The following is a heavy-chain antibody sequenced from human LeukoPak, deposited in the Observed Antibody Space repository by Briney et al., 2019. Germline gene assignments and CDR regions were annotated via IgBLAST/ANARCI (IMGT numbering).Heavy chain of an antibody. CDR1: GFTFSSYA. CDR3: AKDATASPYFHWFDN. J-gene: IGHJ4*02. V-gene: IGHV3-23*01. D-gene: IGHD3-9*01. CDR2: ISSGDRT. Sequence: GGSLRLSCSASGFTFSSYAMNWVRQAPGKGLEWVAGISSGDRTFHAESVKGRFTISRDKSKDTLYLQMNSLRAEDTAVYYCAKDATASPYFHWFDNWGQGTQVIVSS.